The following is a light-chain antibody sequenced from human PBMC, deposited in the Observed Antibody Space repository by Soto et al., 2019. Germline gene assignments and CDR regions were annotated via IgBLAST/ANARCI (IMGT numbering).Light chain of an antibody. CDR2: EGS. CDR3: CSYAGSSTYV. CDR1: SSNVGTYNL. V-gene: IGLV2-23*01. J-gene: IGLJ1*01. Sequence: QSALTQPASVSGSPGQSITISCTGTSSNVGTYNLVSWYQQHSGKAPKLMIYEGSKRPSGVSNRFSGSKSGTTASLTISGLQAEEEADYYCCSYAGSSTYVFGTGTKVTVL.